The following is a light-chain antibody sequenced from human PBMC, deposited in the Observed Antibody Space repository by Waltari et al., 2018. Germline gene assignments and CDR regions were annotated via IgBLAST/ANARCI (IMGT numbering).Light chain of an antibody. Sequence: QSVLTQPASVSGSPGQSIPIPPPGTSSDIGIYNFFSWYQQHPDKPPKLVIYGVSNRPSGVSNRFSGSKSGNTASLTISGLQAEDEADYYCSSYTSTSSPWVFGGGTKLTVL. V-gene: IGLV2-14*03. CDR2: GVS. CDR3: SSYTSTSSPWV. J-gene: IGLJ3*02. CDR1: SSDIGIYNF.